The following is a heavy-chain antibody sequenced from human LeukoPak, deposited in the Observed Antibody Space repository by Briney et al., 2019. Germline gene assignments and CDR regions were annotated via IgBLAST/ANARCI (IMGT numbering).Heavy chain of an antibody. CDR3: ARDEAGARFGAYYMDV. V-gene: IGHV4-31*03. Sequence: SETLSLTCTGSGGAINGGAYCWSWIRQHPGKGLEWIGFICNSGSTDYNPSLKTRATISVDMSNSQFSLKLRSVTAADTAVYYCARDEAGARFGAYYMDVWGKGTTVTVSS. J-gene: IGHJ6*03. D-gene: IGHD3-10*01. CDR2: ICNSGST. CDR1: GGAINGGAYC.